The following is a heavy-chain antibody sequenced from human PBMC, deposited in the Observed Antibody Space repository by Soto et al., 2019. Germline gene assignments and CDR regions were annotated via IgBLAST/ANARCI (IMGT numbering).Heavy chain of an antibody. CDR3: ARFNWGSDY. V-gene: IGHV4-61*01. J-gene: IGHJ4*02. CDR1: GGSVSSGSYY. CDR2: IYYSGST. Sequence: QVQLQESGPGLVKPSETLSLTCTVSGGSVSSGSYYWSWIRQPPGKGLEWIGYIYYSGSTNYNPALKSRVTISVDTSKTQFSLKPSSVTAADTAVYYCARFNWGSDYWGQGTLVTVSS. D-gene: IGHD7-27*01.